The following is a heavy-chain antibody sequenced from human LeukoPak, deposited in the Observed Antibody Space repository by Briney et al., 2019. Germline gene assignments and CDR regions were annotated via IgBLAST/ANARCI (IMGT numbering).Heavy chain of an antibody. CDR3: AKDQGGSYLESFDY. CDR2: ISGSGGST. D-gene: IGHD1-26*01. CDR1: GFTFRSYA. Sequence: PGGSLRLSCAASGFTFRSYAMSWVRQAPGKGLEWVSFISGSGGSTYYTDSVKGRFTISRDNSKNTLYLQMNSLRAEDTAVYYCAKDQGGSYLESFDYWGQGTLVTVPS. J-gene: IGHJ4*02. V-gene: IGHV3-23*01.